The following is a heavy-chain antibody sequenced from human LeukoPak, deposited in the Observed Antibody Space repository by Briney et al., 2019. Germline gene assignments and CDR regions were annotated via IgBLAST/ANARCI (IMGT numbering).Heavy chain of an antibody. CDR3: ARGGRISAGGIYYFDY. Sequence: SETLSLTCTVSGGSISSYYWNWIRQPPGKGLEWIGCIYSSGTTNNPFLKRRVTISGDKSKNQFSLKLSSVTAADTAVYYCARGGRISAGGIYYFDYWGQGTLVTVSS. CDR1: GGSISSYY. J-gene: IGHJ4*02. CDR2: IYSSGTT. V-gene: IGHV4-59*01. D-gene: IGHD1-14*01.